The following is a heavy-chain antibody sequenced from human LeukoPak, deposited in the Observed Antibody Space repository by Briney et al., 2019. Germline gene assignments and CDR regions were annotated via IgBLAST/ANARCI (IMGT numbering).Heavy chain of an antibody. CDR1: GYFVSSGYY. CDR2: IYNTGST. CDR3: ASRTTVTNDLSFDY. Sequence: PSETLSLTCGVSGYFVSSGYYWGWIRQPPGQGLEWIGNIYNTGSTYYNPSLKSRVTISVDTSKNQFSLKLTSVTSADTAVYFCASRTTVTNDLSFDYWGRGALVAVSS. V-gene: IGHV4-38-2*01. D-gene: IGHD4-11*01. J-gene: IGHJ4*02.